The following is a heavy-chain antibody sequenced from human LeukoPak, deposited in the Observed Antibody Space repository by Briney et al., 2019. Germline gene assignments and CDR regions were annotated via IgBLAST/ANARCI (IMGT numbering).Heavy chain of an antibody. D-gene: IGHD3-16*01. J-gene: IGHJ4*02. CDR1: GGSISNANS. CDR2: ISLTGLT. V-gene: IGHV4-4*02. CDR3: SIENGGFSPFGY. Sequence: PSETLSLTCGVSGGSISNANSWSWVRQPPGQGLEWIGEISLTGLTHYNPSLESRVTVSLDKSKNQLSLNLTSVTAAYTAVYYLSIENGGFSPFGYWGQGTLVTVLS.